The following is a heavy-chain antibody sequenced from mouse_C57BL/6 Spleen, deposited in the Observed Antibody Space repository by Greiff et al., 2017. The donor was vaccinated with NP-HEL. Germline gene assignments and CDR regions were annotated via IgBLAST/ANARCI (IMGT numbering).Heavy chain of an antibody. Sequence: EVKLEESGGGLVQPKGSLKLSCAASGFSFNTYAMNWVRQAPGKGLEWVARIRSKSNNYATYYADSVKDRFTISRDDSESMLYLQMNNLKTEDTAMYYCVRTGTNYFDYWGQGTTLTVSS. CDR3: VRTGTNYFDY. D-gene: IGHD4-1*01. CDR2: IRSKSNNYAT. J-gene: IGHJ2*01. CDR1: GFSFNTYA. V-gene: IGHV10-1*01.